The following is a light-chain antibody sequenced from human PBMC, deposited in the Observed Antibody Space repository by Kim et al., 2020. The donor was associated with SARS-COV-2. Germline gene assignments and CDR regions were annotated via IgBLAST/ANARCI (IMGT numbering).Light chain of an antibody. Sequence: SLSPGERATLSCRASRSVSTYLAWYQQRSGQAPRVLIYDASNRATGIPARFSGSGSGTDFTLTISSLQPEDFAVYYCQQRSSWPLTFGGGTKVEI. CDR2: DAS. V-gene: IGKV3-11*01. CDR3: QQRSSWPLT. CDR1: RSVSTY. J-gene: IGKJ4*01.